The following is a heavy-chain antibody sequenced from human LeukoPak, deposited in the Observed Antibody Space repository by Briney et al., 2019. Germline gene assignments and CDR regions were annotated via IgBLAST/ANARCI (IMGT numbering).Heavy chain of an antibody. CDR3: ARRGLYCSGGSCFYWFDP. CDR1: GFTFSSSA. V-gene: IGHV3-23*01. CDR2: ISGSGSGGST. Sequence: GGSLRLSCAASGFTFSSSAMSWVRQAPGKGLEWVSNISGSGSGGSTYYADSVKGRFTISRDSSKNILYLQMNSLRAEDTAVYYCARRGLYCSGGSCFYWFDPWGQGTLVTVSS. D-gene: IGHD2-15*01. J-gene: IGHJ5*02.